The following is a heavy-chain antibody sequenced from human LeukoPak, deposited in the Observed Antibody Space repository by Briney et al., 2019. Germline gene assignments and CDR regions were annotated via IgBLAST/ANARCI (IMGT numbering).Heavy chain of an antibody. Sequence: PSETLSLTCSVSGGSISSYYWSWIRQPAGKGLEWIGRIHTSGSTNYNPSLKSRVTMSVDTPKNQFSLKLSSVTAADTALYYCARTAVGTETDYFDYWGQGTLVTVSS. D-gene: IGHD4-23*01. V-gene: IGHV4-4*07. J-gene: IGHJ4*02. CDR1: GGSISSYY. CDR3: ARTAVGTETDYFDY. CDR2: IHTSGST.